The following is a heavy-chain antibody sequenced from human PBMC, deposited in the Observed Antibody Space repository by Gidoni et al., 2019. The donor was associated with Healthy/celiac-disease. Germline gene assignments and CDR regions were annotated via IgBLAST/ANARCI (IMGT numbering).Heavy chain of an antibody. CDR1: GGTFSSYA. J-gene: IGHJ6*02. D-gene: IGHD3-10*01. Sequence: QVQLVQSGAEVKKPGSSVKVSCKASGGTFSSYAISWVRQATGQGLEWMGGIIPIFGTANYAQKFQGRVTITADESTSTAYMELSSLRSEDTAVYYCARSITMVRGVSFYYYYGMDVWGQGTTVTVSS. CDR3: ARSITMVRGVSFYYYYGMDV. V-gene: IGHV1-69*01. CDR2: IIPIFGTA.